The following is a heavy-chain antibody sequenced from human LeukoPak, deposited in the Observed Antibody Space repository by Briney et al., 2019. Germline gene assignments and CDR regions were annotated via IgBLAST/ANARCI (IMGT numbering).Heavy chain of an antibody. CDR2: ISSTSSYI. Sequence: GGSLRLSCAASGFTLNSYTLSWVRQAPGKGLEWVSSISSTSSYIHYADSVKGRFTISRDNPDNVVYLQMNSLRAEDTAVYYCARGRYYDSSTYSEYSGMDVWGQGTTVTVSS. D-gene: IGHD3-22*01. CDR3: ARGRYYDSSTYSEYSGMDV. V-gene: IGHV3-21*01. CDR1: GFTLNSYT. J-gene: IGHJ6*02.